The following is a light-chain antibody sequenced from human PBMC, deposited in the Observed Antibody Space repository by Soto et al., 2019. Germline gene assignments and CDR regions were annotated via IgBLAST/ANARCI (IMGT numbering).Light chain of an antibody. CDR1: QNIHTN. Sequence: EIVMTQSPATLSVSPGERATLSCRAGQNIHTNLAWYQQKPGQPPRLLIYGASTRATGIPARFSGSGSGTEFTLTISSLQSVDFAVYSCQQYNNWPWTFGQGTRLEI. V-gene: IGKV3-15*01. J-gene: IGKJ5*01. CDR3: QQYNNWPWT. CDR2: GAS.